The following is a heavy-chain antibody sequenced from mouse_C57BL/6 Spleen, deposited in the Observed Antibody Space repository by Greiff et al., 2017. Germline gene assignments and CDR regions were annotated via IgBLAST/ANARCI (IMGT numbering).Heavy chain of an antibody. D-gene: IGHD6-1*01. CDR2: IDPSDSYT. V-gene: IGHV1-69*01. J-gene: IGHJ1*03. Sequence: QVQLQQPGAELVMPGASVKLSCKASGYTFTSYWMHWVKQRPGQGLEWIGEIDPSDSYTNYNQKFKGKSTLTVAKSSSTAYMQLSSLTSEDSAVYYCARSARDWYFDVWGTGTTVTVSS. CDR1: GYTFTSYW. CDR3: ARSARDWYFDV.